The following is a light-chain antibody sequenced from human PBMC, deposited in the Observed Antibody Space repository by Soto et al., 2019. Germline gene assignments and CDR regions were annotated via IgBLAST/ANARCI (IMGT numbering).Light chain of an antibody. CDR3: QQYSIWPT. Sequence: EIVRTQSPATLPVTKRERAALSCRASQSVSRNLAWYQQRPGQAPRLLISGASTRATGIAARFSGSGSGREFTLTISSLQSEDSALYYCQQYSIWPTFCQGTRLET. J-gene: IGKJ5*01. CDR1: QSVSRN. V-gene: IGKV3-15*01. CDR2: GAS.